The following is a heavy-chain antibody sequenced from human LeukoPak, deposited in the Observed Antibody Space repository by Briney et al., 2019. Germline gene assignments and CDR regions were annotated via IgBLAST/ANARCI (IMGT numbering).Heavy chain of an antibody. CDR2: IPGSGGNT. J-gene: IGHJ4*02. Sequence: GGSLRLSCAASGFTFSSYAMSWVRQAPGKGLEWVSAIPGSGGNTSYADSVKGRFTISRDNSKNTLYLQMNSLRAEDTAVYYCAKGAWIQLWSYYFDYWGQGTLVTVSS. CDR3: AKGAWIQLWSYYFDY. D-gene: IGHD5-18*01. CDR1: GFTFSSYA. V-gene: IGHV3-23*01.